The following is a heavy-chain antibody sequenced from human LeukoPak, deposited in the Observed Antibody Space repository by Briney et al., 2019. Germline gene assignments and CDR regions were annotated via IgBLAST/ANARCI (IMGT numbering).Heavy chain of an antibody. CDR3: ANDLLGEYQLLPLHNWFDP. V-gene: IGHV3-23*01. D-gene: IGHD2-2*01. J-gene: IGHJ5*02. CDR2: ISGSGGST. Sequence: GGSLRLSCAASGFTFSSYAMSWVRQAPGKGLEWVSAISGSGGSTYYADSVKGRFTISRDNSKNTLYLQMNSLRAEDTAVYYCANDLLGEYQLLPLHNWFDPWGQGTLVTVSS. CDR1: GFTFSSYA.